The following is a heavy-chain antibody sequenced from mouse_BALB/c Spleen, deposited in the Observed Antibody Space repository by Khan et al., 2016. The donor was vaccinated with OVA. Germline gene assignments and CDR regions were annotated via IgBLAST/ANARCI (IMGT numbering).Heavy chain of an antibody. D-gene: IGHD2-14*01. Sequence: VQLQESGAELARPGASVKMSCKASGYTFTTYTIHWVKQRPGQGLEWIGYIIPSNDYTNYNQKFKDRATLTAAKSSSTAYMQLSSLTSEDSAVYYCVREGAYYRSDGWFAYWGQGTRVTVSA. J-gene: IGHJ3*01. V-gene: IGHV1-4*01. CDR1: GYTFTTYT. CDR3: VREGAYYRSDGWFAY. CDR2: IIPSNDYT.